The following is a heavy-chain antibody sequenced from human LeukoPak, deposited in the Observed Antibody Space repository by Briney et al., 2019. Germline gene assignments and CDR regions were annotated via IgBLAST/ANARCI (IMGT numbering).Heavy chain of an antibody. CDR3: AKDTTDYYGSGVDY. CDR2: ISWNSGSI. CDR1: GFTFDDYA. V-gene: IGHV3-9*01. J-gene: IGHJ4*02. Sequence: GRSLRLSCAASGFTFDDYAMHWVRQAPGKGLEWVSGISWNSGSIGYADSVKGRFTISRDNAKNFLYLQMNSLRAEDTALYYCAKDTTDYYGSGVDYWGQGTLVTVSS. D-gene: IGHD3-10*01.